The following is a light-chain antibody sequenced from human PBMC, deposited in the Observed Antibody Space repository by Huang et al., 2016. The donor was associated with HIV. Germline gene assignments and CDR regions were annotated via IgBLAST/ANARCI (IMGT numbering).Light chain of an antibody. Sequence: EIVLTQSPGTLSLSPGEKATLSCRASQSVSSNFLGWYQQQPGQAPRLLIYGTSNRATGIPDRFSCSGAGTDFTLTISRLEPEDFAVYYCQQYGSSPRTFGQGTKLEIK. CDR2: GTS. CDR1: QSVSSNF. V-gene: IGKV3-20*01. CDR3: QQYGSSPRT. J-gene: IGKJ2*01.